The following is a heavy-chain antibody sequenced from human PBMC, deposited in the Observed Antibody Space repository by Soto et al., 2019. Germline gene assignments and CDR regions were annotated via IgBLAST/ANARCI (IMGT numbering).Heavy chain of an antibody. J-gene: IGHJ2*01. Sequence: QVQLQESGPGLVKPSQTLSLTCTVSGGSISGGVYYWSWIRQPPGKGLEWIGYILDSGSTYYNPSLKSRVTISVDTSTNQFSLRLSSVTAADTAVYYCAREIIPLTTDWYFDLWSRGTLSLSPQ. CDR2: ILDSGST. V-gene: IGHV4-30-4*01. CDR3: AREIIPLTTDWYFDL. D-gene: IGHD4-17*01. CDR1: GGSISGGVYY.